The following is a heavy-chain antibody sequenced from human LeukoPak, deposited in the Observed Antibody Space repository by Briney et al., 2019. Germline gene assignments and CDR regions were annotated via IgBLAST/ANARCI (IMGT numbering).Heavy chain of an antibody. Sequence: GGSLRLSCAASGFTFSSYGMHWVRQAPGKGLEWVAVISYDGSNKYYADSVKGRFTISRDNSKNTLYLQMNSLRAEDTAVYYCADRWLFDYWGQGTLVTVSS. CDR1: GFTFSSYG. CDR3: ADRWLFDY. CDR2: ISYDGSNK. J-gene: IGHJ4*02. V-gene: IGHV3-30*03. D-gene: IGHD4-23*01.